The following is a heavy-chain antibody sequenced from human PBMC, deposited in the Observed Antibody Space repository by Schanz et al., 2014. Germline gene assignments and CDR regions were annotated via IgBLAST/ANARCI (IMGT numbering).Heavy chain of an antibody. D-gene: IGHD4-17*01. CDR3: ARDGDRFYHNYYMDV. V-gene: IGHV3-23*01. J-gene: IGHJ6*03. CDR1: GFTFNSYA. CDR2: LSGSGGST. Sequence: DVQLLESGGGLVQPGGSLRLSCAASGFTFNSYAMTWVRQAPGKGLEWVSALSGSGGSTYYADSVKGRFTISRDNSKNTLYLQMNSLRAEDTAVYYCARDGDRFYHNYYMDVWGKGTTDTVSS.